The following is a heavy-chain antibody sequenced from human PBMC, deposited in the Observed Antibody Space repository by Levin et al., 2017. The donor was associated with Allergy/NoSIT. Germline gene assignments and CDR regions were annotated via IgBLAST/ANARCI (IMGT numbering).Heavy chain of an antibody. D-gene: IGHD1-26*01. CDR1: GFTFSSYA. J-gene: IGHJ5*02. CDR2: ISGSGGST. V-gene: IGHV3-23*01. CDR3: AKVKASGSKRHGGFDP. Sequence: GGSLRLSCAASGFTFSSYAMSWVRQAPGKGLEWVSAISGSGGSTYYADSVKGRFTISRDNSKNTLYLQMNSLRAEDTAVYYCAKVKASGSKRHGGFDPWGQGTLVTVSS.